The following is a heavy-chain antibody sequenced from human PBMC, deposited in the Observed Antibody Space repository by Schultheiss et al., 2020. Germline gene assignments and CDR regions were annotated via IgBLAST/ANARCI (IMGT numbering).Heavy chain of an antibody. CDR1: GWSFSAFG. Sequence: GESLKISCAASGWSFSAFGMHWLRQAPGKGLEWVANIKDDGSETFHVDSVKGRFTISRDNAKNSLYLQMNSLRAEDTAVYYCARDIVGATSYYYYYMDVWGKGTTVTVSS. J-gene: IGHJ6*03. CDR2: IKDDGSET. V-gene: IGHV3-7*01. CDR3: ARDIVGATSYYYYYMDV. D-gene: IGHD1-26*01.